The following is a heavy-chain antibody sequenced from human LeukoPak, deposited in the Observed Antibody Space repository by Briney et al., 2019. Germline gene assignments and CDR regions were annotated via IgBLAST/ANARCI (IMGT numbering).Heavy chain of an antibody. Sequence: GGSLRLSCAASGFTFSSYWMHWVRQAPGKGLEWVSVIYNSGTTKYADSVKGRFTIARDNSKNTLFLQFNSLRADDTAVYYCAKGRGTTVTAAANYWGQGTLVTVSS. J-gene: IGHJ4*02. CDR1: GFTFSSYW. CDR2: IYNSGTT. V-gene: IGHV3-53*01. D-gene: IGHD4-17*01. CDR3: AKGRGTTVTAAANY.